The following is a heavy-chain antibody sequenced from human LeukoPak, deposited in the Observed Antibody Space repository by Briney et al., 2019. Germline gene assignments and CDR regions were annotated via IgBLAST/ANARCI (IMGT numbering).Heavy chain of an antibody. J-gene: IGHJ4*02. V-gene: IGHV4-34*01. D-gene: IGHD3-10*01. Sequence: SSETLSLTCAAYGGSFSGYYWSWIRQPPGKGLEWLGSISYNGRTYYNPSLKSRVTISVDTSKNQFSLKLSSVTAADTAVYYCARDRYYYGSGSYFFDYWGQGTLVTVSS. CDR1: GGSFSGYY. CDR2: ISYNGRT. CDR3: ARDRYYYGSGSYFFDY.